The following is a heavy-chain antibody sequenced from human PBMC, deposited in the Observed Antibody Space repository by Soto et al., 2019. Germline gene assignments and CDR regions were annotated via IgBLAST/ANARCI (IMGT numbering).Heavy chain of an antibody. CDR2: IYYSGST. D-gene: IGHD2-15*01. CDR1: GCSISSGGYY. CDR3: ARCSPVVAAYNWFDP. Sequence: SETLSLTCTVSGCSISSGGYYWSWIRQNPGKGLEWIGYIYYSGSTYYNPSLKSRVTISVDTSKNQFSLKLSSVTAADTAVYYCARCSPVVAAYNWFDPWGQGTLVTVSS. V-gene: IGHV4-31*03. J-gene: IGHJ5*02.